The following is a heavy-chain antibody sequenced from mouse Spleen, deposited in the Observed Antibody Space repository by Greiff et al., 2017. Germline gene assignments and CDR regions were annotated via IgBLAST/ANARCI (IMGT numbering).Heavy chain of an antibody. CDR1: GFNIKDDY. V-gene: IGHV14-4*01. CDR3: TTGDYGDAY. CDR2: IDPENGDT. D-gene: IGHD2-4*01. Sequence: EVKLQQSGAELVRPGASVKLSCTASGFNIKDDYMHWVKQRPEQGLEWIGWIDPENGDTEYASKFQGKATITADTSSNTAYLQLSSLTSEDTAVYYCTTGDYGDAYWGQGTLVTVSA. J-gene: IGHJ3*01.